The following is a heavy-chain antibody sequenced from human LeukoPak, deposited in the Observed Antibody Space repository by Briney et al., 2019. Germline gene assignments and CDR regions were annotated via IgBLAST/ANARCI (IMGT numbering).Heavy chain of an antibody. Sequence: PSETLSLTCTVFGGSISSGSYYWSWIRQPAGKGLEWIGRIYTSGSTNYNPSLKSRVTISVDTSKNQFSLKLSSVTAADTAVYYCARSSHDFWSGYSWFDPWGQGTLVTVSS. J-gene: IGHJ5*02. CDR3: ARSSHDFWSGYSWFDP. D-gene: IGHD3-3*01. V-gene: IGHV4-61*02. CDR2: IYTSGST. CDR1: GGSISSGSYY.